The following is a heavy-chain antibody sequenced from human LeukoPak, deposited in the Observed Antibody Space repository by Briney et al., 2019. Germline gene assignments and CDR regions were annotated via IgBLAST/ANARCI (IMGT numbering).Heavy chain of an antibody. J-gene: IGHJ3*02. CDR3: ARDLALHGAFDI. CDR2: INPRDGST. Sequence: GASVKVSCKASGYRFTSYYMHWVRQAPGQGFEWMGIINPRDGSTTYAQKFQGRVTMTRDTSTSTLYMELISLRSEDTALYYCARDLALHGAFDIWGQGTMVTVSS. D-gene: IGHD2-21*01. V-gene: IGHV1-46*01. CDR1: GYRFTSYY.